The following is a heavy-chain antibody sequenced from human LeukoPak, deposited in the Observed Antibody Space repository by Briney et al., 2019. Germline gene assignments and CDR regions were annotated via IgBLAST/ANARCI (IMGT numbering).Heavy chain of an antibody. Sequence: ASVKVSCKASGYTFTSYDINWVRQATGQGLEWMGWMNPNSGNTGYAQKFQGRVTMTRNTSISTAYMVLSSLRSEDTAVYYCARCSMVRGRYYMDVWGKGTTVTVSS. CDR3: ARCSMVRGRYYMDV. CDR2: MNPNSGNT. V-gene: IGHV1-8*01. J-gene: IGHJ6*03. CDR1: GYTFTSYD. D-gene: IGHD3-10*01.